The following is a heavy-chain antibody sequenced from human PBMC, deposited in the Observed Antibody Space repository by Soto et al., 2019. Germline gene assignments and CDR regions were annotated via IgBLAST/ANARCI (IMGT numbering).Heavy chain of an antibody. CDR2: ISAYNGNT. J-gene: IGHJ5*02. CDR1: GYTFTCYY. CDR3: ARDEGDYGDPNWFDP. Sequence: ASVKVSCKASGYTFTCYYMHWVRQAPGQGLEWMGWISAYNGNTNYAQKLQGRVTMTTDTSTSTAYMELRSLRSDDTAVYYCARDEGDYGDPNWFDPWGQGTLVTVSS. D-gene: IGHD4-17*01. V-gene: IGHV1-18*04.